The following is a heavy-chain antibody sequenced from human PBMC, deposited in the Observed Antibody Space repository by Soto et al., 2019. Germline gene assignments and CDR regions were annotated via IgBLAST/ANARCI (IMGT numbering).Heavy chain of an antibody. CDR3: ARGGAPTGRFEY. Sequence: LRLSCAASGFTFSNYWMSWVRQAPGKGLEWVANIKEDGSEIFYVDSVKGRFTISRDNAQNSLYLQMNSLRAEDTAVYYCARGGAPTGRFEYWGQGSLVTVSS. CDR2: IKEDGSEI. CDR1: GFTFSNYW. J-gene: IGHJ4*02. V-gene: IGHV3-7*05. D-gene: IGHD1-26*01.